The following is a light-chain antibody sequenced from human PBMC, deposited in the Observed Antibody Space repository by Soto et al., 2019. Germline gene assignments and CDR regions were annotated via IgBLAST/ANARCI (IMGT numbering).Light chain of an antibody. CDR1: SIDVGGYNY. CDR2: EVS. CDR3: SSYTSSSTLV. J-gene: IGLJ2*01. Sequence: QSALTQPASVSGSPGQSITISCTGSSIDVGGYNYVSWYQQHPGKAPKLMIYEVSNRPSGISNRFSGSKSGNTASLTLSGLQAEDEADYYCSSYTSSSTLVYGGGTKVTVL. V-gene: IGLV2-14*01.